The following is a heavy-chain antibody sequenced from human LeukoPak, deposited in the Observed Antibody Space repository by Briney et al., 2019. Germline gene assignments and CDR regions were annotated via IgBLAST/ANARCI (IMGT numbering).Heavy chain of an antibody. CDR1: GGSISSGGYY. V-gene: IGHV4-31*03. D-gene: IGHD3-22*01. CDR3: ARTEYDSSGYYGILDY. J-gene: IGHJ4*02. Sequence: SQTLSLTCTVSGGSISSGGYYWSWLRQHPGKGLEWIGYIYYSGSTYYNPSLKSRVTISVDTSKNQFSLKLSSVTAADTAVYYCARTEYDSSGYYGILDYWGQGTLVTVSS. CDR2: IYYSGST.